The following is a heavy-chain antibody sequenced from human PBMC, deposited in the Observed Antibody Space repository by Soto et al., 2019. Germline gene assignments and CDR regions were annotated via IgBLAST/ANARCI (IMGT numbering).Heavy chain of an antibody. CDR2: INSDGSST. D-gene: IGHD4-17*01. Sequence: EVQLVESGGGLVQPGGSLRLSCAASGFTFSSYWMHWVRQAPGKGLVWVSRINSDGSSTSYADSVKGRFTISRDNAKNTLYLQMNSLRAEDTAVYYYPRDYGDYVFFGNWGQGTLVTVSS. V-gene: IGHV3-74*01. J-gene: IGHJ4*02. CDR1: GFTFSSYW. CDR3: PRDYGDYVFFGN.